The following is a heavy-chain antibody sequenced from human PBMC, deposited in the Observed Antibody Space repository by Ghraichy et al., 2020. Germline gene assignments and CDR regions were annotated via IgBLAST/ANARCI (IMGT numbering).Heavy chain of an antibody. CDR2: ASGGRGGA. D-gene: IGHD4-17*01. V-gene: IGHV3-23*01. CDR3: ARGGGAYIPFDY. Sequence: GGSLRLSCAASGFSFSNYGMSWVRQASGKGLEWVSTASGGRGGANYADSVKGRFTISRDNYENTLYLQMNSLRVEDTAVYYCARGGGAYIPFDYWGQGALVIVSS. J-gene: IGHJ4*02. CDR1: GFSFSNYG.